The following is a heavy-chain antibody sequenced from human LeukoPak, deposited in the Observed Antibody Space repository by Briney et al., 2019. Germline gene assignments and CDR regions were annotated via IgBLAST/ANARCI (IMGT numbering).Heavy chain of an antibody. Sequence: SETLSLTCTVSGGSISSYYWGWIRQPPGKGLEWIGSIYYSGSTYYNPSLKSRVTISVDTSKNQFSLKLSSVTAADTAVYYCARNVVVPALDAFDIWGQGTMVTVSS. CDR3: ARNVVVPALDAFDI. D-gene: IGHD2-2*01. J-gene: IGHJ3*02. V-gene: IGHV4-39*01. CDR2: IYYSGST. CDR1: GGSISSYY.